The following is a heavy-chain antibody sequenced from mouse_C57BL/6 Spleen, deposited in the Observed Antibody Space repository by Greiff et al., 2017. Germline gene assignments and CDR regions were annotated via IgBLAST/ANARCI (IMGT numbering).Heavy chain of an antibody. CDR3: ARLYYYGSSYGWYFDV. V-gene: IGHV1-22*01. CDR1: GYTFTDYN. J-gene: IGHJ1*03. CDR2: INPNNGGT. D-gene: IGHD1-1*01. Sequence: EVQLQQSGPELVKPGASVKMSCKASGYTFTDYNMHWVKQSHGKSLEWIGYINPNNGGTSYNQKFKGKATLTVNKSSSTAYMELRSLTSEDSAVYYSARLYYYGSSYGWYFDVWGTGTTVTVSS.